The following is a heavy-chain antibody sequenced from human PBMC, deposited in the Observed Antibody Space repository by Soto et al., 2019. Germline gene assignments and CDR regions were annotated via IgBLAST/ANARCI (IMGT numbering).Heavy chain of an antibody. V-gene: IGHV1-69*13. CDR2: IIPIFGTA. Sequence: SVKVSCKASGGTFSSYANSWVRQAPGQGLEWMGGIIPIFGTANYAQKFRGRVTITADESTSTAYMELSSLRSEDTAVYYCAARNTAIAAAGDDCWGQGTLVTVSS. CDR3: AARNTAIAAAGDDC. J-gene: IGHJ4*02. D-gene: IGHD6-13*01. CDR1: GGTFSSYA.